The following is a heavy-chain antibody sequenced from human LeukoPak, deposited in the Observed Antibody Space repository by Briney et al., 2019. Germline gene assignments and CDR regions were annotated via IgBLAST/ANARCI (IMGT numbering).Heavy chain of an antibody. J-gene: IGHJ6*03. V-gene: IGHV4-61*02. D-gene: IGHD2-2*02. CDR2: IYTSGST. CDR1: GGSISSGSYY. Sequence: SETLSLTCTVSGGSISSGSYYWSWIRQPAGKGLEYIGRIYTSGSTNYNPSLKSRVTISVDTSKNQFSLKLSSVTAADTAVYYCATAATPRSLKHYYYYYMDVWGKGTTVTVSS. CDR3: ATAATPRSLKHYYYYYMDV.